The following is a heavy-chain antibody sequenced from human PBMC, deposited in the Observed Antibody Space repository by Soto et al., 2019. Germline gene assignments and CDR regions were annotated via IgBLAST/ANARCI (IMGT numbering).Heavy chain of an antibody. J-gene: IGHJ6*02. CDR3: ARAENSYGSTPRSYYYYYGMDV. Sequence: QVQLVQSGAEVKKPGSSVKVSCKASGGTFSSYAICWVRQAPGQGLEWMGGIIPIFGTANYAQKFQGRVTITADESTSTAYMELSSLRSEDTAVYYCARAENSYGSTPRSYYYYYGMDVWGQGTTVTVSS. CDR1: GGTFSSYA. V-gene: IGHV1-69*01. CDR2: IIPIFGTA. D-gene: IGHD5-18*01.